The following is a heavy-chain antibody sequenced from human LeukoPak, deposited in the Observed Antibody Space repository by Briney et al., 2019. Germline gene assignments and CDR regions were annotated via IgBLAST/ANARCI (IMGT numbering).Heavy chain of an antibody. V-gene: IGHV1-2*02. CDR1: GYTFTGYY. J-gene: IGHJ4*02. D-gene: IGHD6-13*01. Sequence: ASVKVSCKASGYTFTGYYMHWVRQAPGQGLEWMGWINPNSGGTNYAQKFQGRVTMTRDTSISTAYMELSRLRSDDTAVYYCARENRIAAAGSFHYWGQGTLVTVSS. CDR2: INPNSGGT. CDR3: ARENRIAAAGSFHY.